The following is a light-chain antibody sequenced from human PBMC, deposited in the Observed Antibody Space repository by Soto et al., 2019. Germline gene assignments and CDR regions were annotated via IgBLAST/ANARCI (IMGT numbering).Light chain of an antibody. CDR2: SNN. Sequence: QSVLTQPRSASGTPGQRVTISCSGSSSNIGSNTVNWYQQLPGTAPKLLIYSNNQRPSGVPDRFSGSKSGTSASLAISGLQSEDEADYYCAAWDDSLNGLVFGTGTKLTVL. V-gene: IGLV1-44*01. CDR3: AAWDDSLNGLV. J-gene: IGLJ1*01. CDR1: SSNIGSNT.